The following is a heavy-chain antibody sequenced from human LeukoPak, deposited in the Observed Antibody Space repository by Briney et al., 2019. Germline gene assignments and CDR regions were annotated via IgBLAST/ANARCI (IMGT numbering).Heavy chain of an antibody. CDR2: INWNGGST. CDR3: ARRSYYGSGSYRYYFDY. V-gene: IGHV3-20*04. J-gene: IGHJ4*02. CDR1: GFTFDDYG. Sequence: GGSLRLSCAASGFTFDDYGMSWVRQAPGKGLEWVSGINWNGGSTGYADSVKGRFTISRDNAKNSLYLQMNSLRAEDTALYYCARRSYYGSGSYRYYFDYWGQGTLVTVSS. D-gene: IGHD3-10*01.